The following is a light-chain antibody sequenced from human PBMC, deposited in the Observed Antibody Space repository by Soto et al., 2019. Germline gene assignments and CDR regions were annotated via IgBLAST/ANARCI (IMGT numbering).Light chain of an antibody. J-gene: IGKJ4*01. CDR3: QPYGSSLT. Sequence: EIVLTPSPGTLSLSPGERATLSCRASQSVSSSYLAWYQQKPGQAPRLLIYGASSRATGIPDRFSGSGSGTDFTITISRMEPEDFAVYYCQPYGSSLTFGGGTMVEIK. CDR2: GAS. CDR1: QSVSSSY. V-gene: IGKV3-20*01.